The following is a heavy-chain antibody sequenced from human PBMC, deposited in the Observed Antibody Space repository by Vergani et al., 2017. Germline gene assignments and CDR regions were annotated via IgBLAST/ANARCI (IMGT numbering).Heavy chain of an antibody. CDR1: DSSIMTNPY. CDR2: IHHSGDT. CDR3: ARHSTVEWLVKLGWIDP. Sequence: QVQLQESGPGLVKPSETLTLTCDVSDSSIMTNPYWGWFRQSPGKGLEWIGCIHHSGDTHYNSSLKSRVTISVDTSKNQFSLKLSSVTAADTGVYFCARHSTVEWLVKLGWIDPWGQGILVTVSS. J-gene: IGHJ5*02. D-gene: IGHD6-19*01. V-gene: IGHV4-38-2*01.